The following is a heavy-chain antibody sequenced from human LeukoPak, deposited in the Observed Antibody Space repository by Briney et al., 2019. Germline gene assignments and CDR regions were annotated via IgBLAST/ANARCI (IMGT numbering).Heavy chain of an antibody. D-gene: IGHD6-6*01. V-gene: IGHV4-34*01. Sequence: SETLSLTCAVYGGSFSGHYWSWIRQPPGKGLEWIGEINHSGSTNYNPSLKSRVTISVDTSKNQFSLKLSSVTAANTAVYYCARGDAPKLDVAARPNWFDPWGQGTLVTVSS. CDR2: INHSGST. CDR3: ARGDAPKLDVAARPNWFDP. CDR1: GGSFSGHY. J-gene: IGHJ5*02.